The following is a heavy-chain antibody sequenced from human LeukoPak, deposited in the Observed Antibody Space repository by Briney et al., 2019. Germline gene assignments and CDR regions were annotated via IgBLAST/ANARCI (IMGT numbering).Heavy chain of an antibody. Sequence: SETLSLTCTVSGGSISSYYWSWIRQPPGKGLEWIGYIYYSGSTNYNPSLKSRVTISVDTSKNQFSLKLSSVTAADTAVYYCAREGPYGGNSRALDYWGQGTLVTVSS. CDR3: AREGPYGGNSRALDY. CDR2: IYYSGST. J-gene: IGHJ4*02. D-gene: IGHD4-23*01. CDR1: GGSISSYY. V-gene: IGHV4-59*01.